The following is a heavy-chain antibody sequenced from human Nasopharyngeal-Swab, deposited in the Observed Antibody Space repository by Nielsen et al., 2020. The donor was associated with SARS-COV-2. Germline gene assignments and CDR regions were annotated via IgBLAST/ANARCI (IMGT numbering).Heavy chain of an antibody. Sequence: LSLTCAASGFTFSSYGMHWVRQAPGKGLEWVAVIWYDGSNKYYADSVKGRFTISRDNSKNTLYLQMNSLRDEDTAVYYCARDPPATWYGMDVWGQGTTVTVSS. CDR1: GFTFSSYG. CDR2: IWYDGSNK. CDR3: ARDPPATWYGMDV. J-gene: IGHJ6*02. V-gene: IGHV3-33*01.